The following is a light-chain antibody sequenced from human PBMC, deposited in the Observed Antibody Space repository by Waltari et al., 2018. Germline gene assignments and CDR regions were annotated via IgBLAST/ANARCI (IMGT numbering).Light chain of an antibody. V-gene: IGLV2-8*01. CDR3: TSYGGTNNFL. CDR1: RWDVGAYRY. CDR2: EVD. Sequence: QSALTQPPSATGSPGPSVTISCTAGRWDVGAYRYAPWYQQHPGRAPKVIMYEVDKRPSGVPDRFSGSKSGTTASLTISGLKLEDEADYYCTSYGGTNNFLFGSGTKVTV. J-gene: IGLJ1*01.